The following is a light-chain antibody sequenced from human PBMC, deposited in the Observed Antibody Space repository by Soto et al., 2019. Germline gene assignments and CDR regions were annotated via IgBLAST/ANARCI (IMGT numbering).Light chain of an antibody. CDR3: SSYADSFIYYA. CDR2: EVN. Sequence: HSVLTQPASVSGSPGQSIAISCTGTSSDVGNYNLVSWYQQHPGKAPRLMIFEVNKRPSGVSDRFSGSKSGNTASLTISGLQADDVADYYCSSYADSFIYYAFGAGTKVTVL. V-gene: IGLV2-23*02. CDR1: SSDVGNYNL. J-gene: IGLJ1*01.